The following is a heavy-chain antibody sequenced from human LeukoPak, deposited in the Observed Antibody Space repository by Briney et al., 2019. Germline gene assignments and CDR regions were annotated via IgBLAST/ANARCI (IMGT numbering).Heavy chain of an antibody. Sequence: GRSLRLSCAASGFTFSSYGMHWVRQAPGKGLEWVAVIWYDGSNKYYADSVKGRFTISRDNSKNTLYLQMNSLRAEDTAVYYCAREPHYGDYDGDAFDIWGQGTMVTVPS. J-gene: IGHJ3*02. CDR1: GFTFSSYG. CDR2: IWYDGSNK. CDR3: AREPHYGDYDGDAFDI. V-gene: IGHV3-33*01. D-gene: IGHD4-17*01.